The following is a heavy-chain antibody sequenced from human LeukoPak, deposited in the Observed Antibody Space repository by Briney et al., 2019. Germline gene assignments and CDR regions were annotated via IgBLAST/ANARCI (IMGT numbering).Heavy chain of an antibody. D-gene: IGHD3-10*01. CDR1: GFTFSDYA. CDR3: AKRSASGSYYFDY. CDR2: ISAAGNT. J-gene: IGHJ4*02. Sequence: GGSLRLSCAASGFTFSDYAMGWVRQAPGKGLEWVSAISAAGNTYYADSVKGRFTISRDNSKNTLFLQMNSLRTEDTAIYYCAKRSASGSYYFDYWGQGALVTVSS. V-gene: IGHV3-23*01.